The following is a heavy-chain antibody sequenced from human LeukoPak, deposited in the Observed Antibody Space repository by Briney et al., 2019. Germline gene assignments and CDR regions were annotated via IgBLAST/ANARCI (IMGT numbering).Heavy chain of an antibody. CDR1: GYTFATYY. J-gene: IGHJ6*03. Sequence: AAVKVFCKTSGYTFATYYMHWVRQAPVQGLEWMGIIDPSGGDTNYAQKFQGRVTMTRDMSTTTLYMELTSLGSEDTAVYYCARCGRGSGTTSEYYYYMDVWGKGTTVTVSS. CDR2: IDPSGGDT. CDR3: ARCGRGSGTTSEYYYYMDV. V-gene: IGHV1-46*01. D-gene: IGHD4-17*01.